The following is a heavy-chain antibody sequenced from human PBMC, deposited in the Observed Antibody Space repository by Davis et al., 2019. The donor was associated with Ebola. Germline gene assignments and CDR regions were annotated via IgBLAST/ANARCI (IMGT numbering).Heavy chain of an antibody. D-gene: IGHD6-13*01. J-gene: IGHJ5*02. CDR1: GGTFSSYA. V-gene: IGHV1-69*13. Sequence: AASVKVSCKASGGTFSSYAISWVRQAPGQGLEWMGGIIPIFGTANYAQKFQGRVTITADESTSTAYMELSSLRSEDTAVYYCARVAGSSWYLAWFDPWGQGTLVTVSS. CDR2: IIPIFGTA. CDR3: ARVAGSSWYLAWFDP.